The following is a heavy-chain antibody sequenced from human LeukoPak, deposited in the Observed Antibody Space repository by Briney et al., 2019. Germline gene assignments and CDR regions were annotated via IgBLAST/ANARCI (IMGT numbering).Heavy chain of an antibody. J-gene: IGHJ4*02. CDR2: INHSGST. CDR1: GGSISSYY. D-gene: IGHD1-26*01. Sequence: PSETLSLTCTVSGGSISSYYWSWIRQPPGKGLEWIGEINHSGSTNYNPSLKSRVTISVDTSKNQFSLKLSSVTAADTAVYYCARRGNYYRNHDWGQGALVTVSS. CDR3: ARRGNYYRNHD. V-gene: IGHV4-34*01.